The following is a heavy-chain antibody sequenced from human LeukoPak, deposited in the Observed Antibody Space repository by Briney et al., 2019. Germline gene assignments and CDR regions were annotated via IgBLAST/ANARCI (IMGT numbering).Heavy chain of an antibody. Sequence: PGGSLRLSCAASGFTFSDHYMDWVRQAPGKGLEWVGRTRNKANSYTTEYAASVKGRFTISRDNSKNTLYLHINSLRAEDTAVYYCVKDNPLDYWGQGTLVIVSS. V-gene: IGHV3-72*01. J-gene: IGHJ4*02. CDR3: VKDNPLDY. CDR2: TRNKANSYTT. CDR1: GFTFSDHY. D-gene: IGHD1-14*01.